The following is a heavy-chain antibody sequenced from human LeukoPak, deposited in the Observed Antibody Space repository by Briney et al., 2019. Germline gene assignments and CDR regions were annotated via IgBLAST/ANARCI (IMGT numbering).Heavy chain of an antibody. CDR2: INAGNGNT. D-gene: IGHD2-15*01. J-gene: IGHJ4*02. CDR3: ARGLGYCSGGSCSNSILYFDY. Sequence: ASVKVSCKASGYTFTSYAMHWVRQAPGQRLEWMGWINAGNGNTKYSQKFQGRVTITRDTSASTAYMELSSLRSEDTAVHYCARGLGYCSGGSCSNSILYFDYWGQGTLVTVSS. CDR1: GYTFTSYA. V-gene: IGHV1-3*01.